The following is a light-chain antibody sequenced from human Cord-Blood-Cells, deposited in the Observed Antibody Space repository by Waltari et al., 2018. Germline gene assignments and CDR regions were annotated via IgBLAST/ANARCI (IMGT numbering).Light chain of an antibody. CDR3: SSYAGSNNLV. CDR2: EVS. V-gene: IGLV2-8*01. J-gene: IGLJ2*01. CDR1: SSDVGGYHY. Sequence: QSALTQPPSASGSLGQSVTISCTGTSSDVGGYHYVSWYQQHPGKAPKLMIYEVSKRRSGVPDRFSGSKSGTTASRTVSGLQAEEEADYYCSSYAGSNNLVFGGGPKLTVL.